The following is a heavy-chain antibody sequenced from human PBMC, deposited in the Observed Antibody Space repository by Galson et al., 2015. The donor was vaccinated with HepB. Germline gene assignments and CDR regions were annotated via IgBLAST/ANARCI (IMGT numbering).Heavy chain of an antibody. CDR1: GYIFTGCY. J-gene: IGHJ4*02. V-gene: IGHV1-2*02. Sequence: SVKVSCKASGYIFTGCYMHWVRQAPGQGLEWVGWINPNSGDTKYAQKFQGRVAMTRDTSISTAYMELSRLRSDDTAVCYCARDPPGRGAWEFDTWGQGPLVTVSS. D-gene: IGHD1-14*01. CDR3: ARDPPGRGAWEFDT. CDR2: INPNSGDT.